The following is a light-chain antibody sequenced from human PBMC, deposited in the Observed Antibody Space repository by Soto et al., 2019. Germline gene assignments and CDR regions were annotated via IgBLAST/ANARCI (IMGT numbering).Light chain of an antibody. CDR1: QTINIW. J-gene: IGKJ1*01. CDR3: LQYDTYTWT. V-gene: IGKV1-5*03. Sequence: DIQMTQSPSTLSASVGDRVTITCRASQTINIWLAWFQQKPGAAPKVLIYKASNLESGVPSRFSGGGSGTEFTLTISSLQTDDFATYYCLQYDTYTWTFGQGTKVEIK. CDR2: KAS.